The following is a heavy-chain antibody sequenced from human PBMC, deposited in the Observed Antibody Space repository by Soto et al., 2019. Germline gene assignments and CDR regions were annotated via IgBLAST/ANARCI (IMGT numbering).Heavy chain of an antibody. CDR1: GFALSHYG. CDR2: ISNDGRDK. Sequence: QIQLVESGGGVVQPGTSLRLSCTVSGFALSHYGIHWVRQAPGEGLQWVAVISNDGRDKQYVESVKGRITVSRDNAKGTVYLQINSLRPEDTAVYSCARQVFGSYFDFWGHGTLVTVSS. CDR3: ARQVFGSYFDF. D-gene: IGHD3-3*01. J-gene: IGHJ4*01. V-gene: IGHV3-30*03.